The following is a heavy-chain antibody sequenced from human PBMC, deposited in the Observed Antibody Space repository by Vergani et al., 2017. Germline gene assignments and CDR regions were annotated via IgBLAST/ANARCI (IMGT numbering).Heavy chain of an antibody. V-gene: IGHV3-21*01. Sequence: EVQLVESGGGLVKPGGSLRLSCAASGFTFSSHRMNWVRQAPGKGLEWVSFISSSGSYLYYADSVKGRFTISRDNAKNSLYLQMNSLRAGDTAVYYCAREMRCSGGSCYPSTHDYWGQGTLVTVSS. CDR3: AREMRCSGGSCYPSTHDY. CDR2: ISSSGSYL. J-gene: IGHJ4*02. CDR1: GFTFSSHR. D-gene: IGHD2-15*01.